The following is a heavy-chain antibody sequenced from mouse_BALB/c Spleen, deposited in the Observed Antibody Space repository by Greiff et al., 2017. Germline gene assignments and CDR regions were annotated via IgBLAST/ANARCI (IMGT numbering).Heavy chain of an antibody. CDR2: IDPENGDT. CDR1: GFNIKDYY. J-gene: IGHJ3*01. V-gene: IGHV14-4*02. CDR3: NAWDYRPACFAY. Sequence: VQLQQSGAELVRSGASVKLSCTASGFNIKDYYMHWVKQRPEQGLEWIGWIDPENGDTEYAPKFQGKATMTADTSSNTAYLQLSSLTSEDTAVYYCNAWDYRPACFAYWGQGTLVTVSA. D-gene: IGHD2-14*01.